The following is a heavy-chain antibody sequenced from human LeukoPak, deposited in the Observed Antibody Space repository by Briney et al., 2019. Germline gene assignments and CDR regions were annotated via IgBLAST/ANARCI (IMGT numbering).Heavy chain of an antibody. V-gene: IGHV4-4*07. CDR3: ATDRAASWFYV. CDR2: IYASGGT. J-gene: IGHJ5*02. CDR1: AGSISYFY. Sequence: PSETLSLTCTGSAGSISYFYWIWIRQPAGKGPEWIGHIYASGGTNSNPSLRSRVTISVDTSKTHYSLRLNSVTAADTAVYYCATDRAASWFYVWGQGILVTVSS.